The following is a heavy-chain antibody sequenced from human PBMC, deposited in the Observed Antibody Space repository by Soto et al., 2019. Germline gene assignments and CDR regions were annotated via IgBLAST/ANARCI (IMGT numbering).Heavy chain of an antibody. Sequence: GASVKVSCKASGYTLTSYYMHWVRQAPGQGLEWMGIINPSGGSTSYAQKFQGRVTMTRDTSASTAYMELSSLRSEDTAVYYCARGPPRHAFDIWGQGTMVTVSS. V-gene: IGHV1-46*01. CDR2: INPSGGST. CDR1: GYTLTSYY. CDR3: ARGPPRHAFDI. J-gene: IGHJ3*02.